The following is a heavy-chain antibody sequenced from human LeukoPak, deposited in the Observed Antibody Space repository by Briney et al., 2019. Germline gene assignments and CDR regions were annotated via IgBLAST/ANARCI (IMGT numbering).Heavy chain of an antibody. J-gene: IGHJ3*02. CDR1: GISVSSTF. CDR3: ARVDISRFSCGAFDI. V-gene: IGHV3-66*01. Sequence: GGSLRLSCAASGISVSSTFLNWVRQAPGQGLEWISVISSCSNTDYSDSVKGRFTVSRDNSKSTVFLQMNSSIEAATAVYYCARVDISRFSCGAFDIWGQGTMVTVSS. D-gene: IGHD5-12*01. CDR2: ISSCSNT.